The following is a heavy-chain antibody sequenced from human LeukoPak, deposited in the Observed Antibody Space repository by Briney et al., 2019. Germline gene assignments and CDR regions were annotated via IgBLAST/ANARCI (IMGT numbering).Heavy chain of an antibody. J-gene: IGHJ4*02. D-gene: IGHD3-22*01. Sequence: ASVKVSCKASGYTFTSYGISWVRQAPGQGLEWMGIINPSGGSTSYAQKFQGRVTMTRDTSTSTVYMELSSLRSEDTAVYYCARDSSGYYQMGDYWGQGTLVTVSS. V-gene: IGHV1-46*01. CDR1: GYTFTSYG. CDR3: ARDSSGYYQMGDY. CDR2: INPSGGST.